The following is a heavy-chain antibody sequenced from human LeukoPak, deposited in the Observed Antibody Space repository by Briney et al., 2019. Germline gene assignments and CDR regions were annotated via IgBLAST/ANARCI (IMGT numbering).Heavy chain of an antibody. CDR1: GGSISSSSYY. CDR2: IYYSGST. CDR3: ARFNRDTAMDLYYFDY. Sequence: SETLSLTCTVSGGSISSSSYYWGWIRQPPGKGLEWIGSIYYSGSTYYNPSLKSRVTISVDTSKNQFSLKLSSVTAADTAVYYCARFNRDTAMDLYYFDYWGQGTLVTVSS. D-gene: IGHD5-18*01. V-gene: IGHV4-39*07. J-gene: IGHJ4*02.